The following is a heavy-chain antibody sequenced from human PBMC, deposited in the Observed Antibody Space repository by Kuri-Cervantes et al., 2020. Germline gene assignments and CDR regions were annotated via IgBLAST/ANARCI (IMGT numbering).Heavy chain of an antibody. CDR3: ARDSYSSSWYLPTLFDY. D-gene: IGHD6-13*01. J-gene: IGHJ4*02. CDR2: IKQDGSEK. CDR1: GFTFSSYW. Sequence: ETLSLTCAASGFTFSSYWMSWVRQAPGKGLEWVANIKQDGSEKYYVDSVKGRFTISRDNAKNSLYLQMNSLRAEDTAVYYCARDSYSSSWYLPTLFDYWGQGTLVTVSS. V-gene: IGHV3-7*01.